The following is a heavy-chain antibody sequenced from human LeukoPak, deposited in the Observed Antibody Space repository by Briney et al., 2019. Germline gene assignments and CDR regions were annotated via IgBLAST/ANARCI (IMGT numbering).Heavy chain of an antibody. J-gene: IGHJ3*02. CDR2: IIPIFGTA. CDR3: ARDLVGATTVHAFDI. D-gene: IGHD1-26*01. V-gene: IGHV1-69*05. Sequence: ASVKVSCKASGGTFSSYAISWVRQAPGQGLEWMGGIIPIFGTANYAQKFQGRVTITTDGSTSTAYMELSSLRSEDTAVYYCARDLVGATTVHAFDIWGQGTMVTVSS. CDR1: GGTFSSYA.